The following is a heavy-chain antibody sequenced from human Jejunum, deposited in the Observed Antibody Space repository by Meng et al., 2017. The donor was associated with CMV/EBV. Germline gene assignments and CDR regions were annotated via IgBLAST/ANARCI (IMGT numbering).Heavy chain of an antibody. CDR1: GGSLMGTNW. CDR3: GDPPAGY. CDR2: IFHSGAT. V-gene: IGHV4/OR15-8*02. J-gene: IGHJ4*02. Sequence: LSLTCFVSGGSLMGTNWGSWVRRPRGGGLEWIGKIFHSGATNYNPSLKSRVTISIDNSKNQFSLKLTSMTAADTAVYFCGDPPAGYWGQGILVTVSS.